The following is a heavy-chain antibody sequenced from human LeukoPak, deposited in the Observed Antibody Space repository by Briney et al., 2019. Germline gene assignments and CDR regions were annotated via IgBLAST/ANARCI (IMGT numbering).Heavy chain of an antibody. D-gene: IGHD2-15*01. CDR1: GFTFSGSP. CDR3: TRLSNIHCSGGSCYFDY. V-gene: IGHV3-73*01. Sequence: GGSLKLSCAVSGFTFSGSPTHWVRQASGKGLEWVGRIKTKANSYATAYAASVKGRFTISRDDSKNTAYLQMNSLKTEDTAVYYCTRLSNIHCSGGSCYFDYWGQGTLVTVSS. CDR2: IKTKANSYAT. J-gene: IGHJ4*02.